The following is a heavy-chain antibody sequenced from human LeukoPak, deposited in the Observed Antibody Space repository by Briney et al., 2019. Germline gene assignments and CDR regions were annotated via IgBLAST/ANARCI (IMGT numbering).Heavy chain of an antibody. V-gene: IGHV3-21*01. CDR1: GFTFSSYS. D-gene: IGHD6-19*01. J-gene: IGHJ5*02. CDR2: ISSSSSNI. CDR3: ARDGGGWENWFDP. Sequence: GGSLRLSCAASGFTFSSYSMNGVRQAPGKGLEGGSSISSSSSNIYYAASVNGRFTISRDNAKNSLYLQMNSLRAEDTAVYYCARDGGGWENWFDPWGQGTLVTVSS.